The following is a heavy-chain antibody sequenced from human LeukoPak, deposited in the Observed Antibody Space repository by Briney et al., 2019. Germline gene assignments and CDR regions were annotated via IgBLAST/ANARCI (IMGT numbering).Heavy chain of an antibody. CDR2: IYYSGST. D-gene: IGHD5/OR15-5a*01. CDR1: GGSISSYY. V-gene: IGHV4-59*01. CDR3: ARGVGWFDP. Sequence: PSETLSLTCTVSGGSISSYYWSWIRQPPGKGLEWIGYIYYSGSTNYNPSLKSRVTISVDTSKNQFSLKLSSVTAADTAEYYCARGVGWFDPWGQGTLVTVSS. J-gene: IGHJ5*02.